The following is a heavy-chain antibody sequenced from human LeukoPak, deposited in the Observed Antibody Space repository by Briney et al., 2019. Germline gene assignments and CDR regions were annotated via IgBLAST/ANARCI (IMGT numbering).Heavy chain of an antibody. Sequence: GGSLRLSCAASGFTFSSYAMSWARQAPGKGPEWVANIKEDGSEKYHVDSVKGRFTISRDNAKNSLYLQMNSLRAEDTAVYYCTRDGDYWGQGTLVTVSS. CDR3: TRDGDY. CDR1: GFTFSSYA. V-gene: IGHV3-7*01. J-gene: IGHJ4*02. CDR2: IKEDGSEK.